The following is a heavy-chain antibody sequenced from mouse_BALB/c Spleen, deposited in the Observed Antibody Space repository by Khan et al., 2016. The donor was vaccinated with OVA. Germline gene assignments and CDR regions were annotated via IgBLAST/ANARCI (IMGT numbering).Heavy chain of an antibody. D-gene: IGHD2-10*02. V-gene: IGHV3-2*02. CDR2: ISYSGNT. CDR3: ARMYGGDFAY. CDR1: GYSITSDYA. J-gene: IGHJ2*01. Sequence: EVELVESGPGLVKPSQSLSLTCTVTGYSITSDYAWNWIRQLPGNRLEWMGFISYSGNTNYNPYLKSRISVTRDTSKNQFFLQLNSVTTEDTATYYCARMYGGDFAYWGQGTTLTVSS.